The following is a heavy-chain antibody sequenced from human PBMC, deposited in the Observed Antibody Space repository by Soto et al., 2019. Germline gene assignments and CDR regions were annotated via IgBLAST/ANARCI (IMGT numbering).Heavy chain of an antibody. Sequence: SETLSLTCTVSGGSISSSSYYWGWIRQPPGKGLEWIGSIYYSGSTYYNPSLKSRVTISVDTSKNQFSLKLSSVTAADTAVYYCARHGTTIGQYYYYYYMDVWGKGTTVTVSS. D-gene: IGHD1-1*01. CDR1: GGSISSSSYY. CDR3: ARHGTTIGQYYYYYYMDV. V-gene: IGHV4-39*01. CDR2: IYYSGST. J-gene: IGHJ6*03.